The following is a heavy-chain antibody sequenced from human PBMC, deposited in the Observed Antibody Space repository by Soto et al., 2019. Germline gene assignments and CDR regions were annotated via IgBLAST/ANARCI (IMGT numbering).Heavy chain of an antibody. CDR3: ATHSDYFDY. Sequence: QVQLVESGGGVVQPGRSLRLSCAASGFTFSSYGMHWVRQAPGKGLEWVAVISYDGSNKYYADSVKGRFTISRDNSKNTLYLQMNSLRAEDTAVYYCATHSDYFDYWGQGPLVTVSS. V-gene: IGHV3-30*03. CDR2: ISYDGSNK. J-gene: IGHJ4*02. CDR1: GFTFSSYG.